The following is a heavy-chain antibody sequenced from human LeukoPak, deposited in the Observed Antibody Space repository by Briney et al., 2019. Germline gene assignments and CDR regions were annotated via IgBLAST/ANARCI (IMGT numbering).Heavy chain of an antibody. V-gene: IGHV3-7*01. CDR1: GFTFSTYG. CDR3: ARDGTTSTWVAYNWFDL. Sequence: PGGSLRLSCAASGFTFSTYGMHWVRQAPGKGLEWVANIKQDGSEKYYVDSVKGRFTISRDNAKNTLYLQMNSLRAEDTAVYYCARDGTTSTWVAYNWFDLWGQGTPVTVSS. J-gene: IGHJ5*02. CDR2: IKQDGSEK. D-gene: IGHD1-1*01.